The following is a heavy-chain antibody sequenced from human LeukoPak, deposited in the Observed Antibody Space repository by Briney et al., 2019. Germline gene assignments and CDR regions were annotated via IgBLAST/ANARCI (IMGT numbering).Heavy chain of an antibody. CDR1: GFTFDDYA. CDR3: AKAVGSSWYGDAFDI. CDR2: ISWNSGSI. Sequence: GRSLRLSCAASGFTFDDYAMHWVRQAPGKGLEWVSGISWNSGSIGYADSVKGRFTISRDNAKNSLYLQMNSLRAEDTALYYCAKAVGSSWYGDAFDIWGQGTMVTVSS. V-gene: IGHV3-9*01. D-gene: IGHD6-13*01. J-gene: IGHJ3*02.